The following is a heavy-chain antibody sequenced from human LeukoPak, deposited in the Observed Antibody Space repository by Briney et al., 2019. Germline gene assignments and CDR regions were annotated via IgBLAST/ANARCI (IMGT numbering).Heavy chain of an antibody. CDR2: ISAYNGNT. D-gene: IGHD2-2*02. CDR3: ARDRGCSSTSCYMTGGWFDP. V-gene: IGHV1-18*01. Sequence: ASVKVSCKASGYTFTSYGISWVRQAPGQGLEWMGWISAYNGNTNYAQKLQGRVTMTTDTSTSTAYMELRSLRSDDTAVYYRARDRGCSSTSCYMTGGWFDPWGQGTLVTVSS. J-gene: IGHJ5*02. CDR1: GYTFTSYG.